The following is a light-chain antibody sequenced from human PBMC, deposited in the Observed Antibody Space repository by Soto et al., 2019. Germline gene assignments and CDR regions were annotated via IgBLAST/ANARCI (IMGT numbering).Light chain of an antibody. CDR3: AAWDDSLNGWV. CDR2: SNN. V-gene: IGLV1-44*01. Sequence: QAVVTQPPSASGTPGQRVTISCSGSSSNIGSNTVNWYQQLPGTAPKLLIYSNNQRPSGVPDRFSGSKSGTSASLAISGLQSEDEADYYCAAWDDSLNGWVFGGGTKVTVI. CDR1: SSNIGSNT. J-gene: IGLJ3*02.